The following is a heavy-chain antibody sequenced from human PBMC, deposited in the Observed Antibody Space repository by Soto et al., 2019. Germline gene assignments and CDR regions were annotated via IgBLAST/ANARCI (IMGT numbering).Heavy chain of an antibody. CDR2: IKQDGSEK. CDR1: GFTFSSYW. V-gene: IGHV3-7*01. D-gene: IGHD6-6*01. J-gene: IGHJ6*03. CDR3: ARESDSSSSGVRYDYCYMDV. Sequence: EVQLVESGGGLVQPGGSLRLSCAASGFTFSSYWMSWVRQAPGKGLEWVANIKQDGSEKYYVDSVKGRFTISRDNAKNSLYLQMNSLRAEDTAVYYCARESDSSSSGVRYDYCYMDVWGKGTTVTVSS.